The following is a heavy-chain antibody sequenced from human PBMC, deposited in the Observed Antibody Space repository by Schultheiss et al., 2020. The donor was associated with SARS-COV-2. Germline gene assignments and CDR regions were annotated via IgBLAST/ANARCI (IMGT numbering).Heavy chain of an antibody. Sequence: GESLKISCAASGFTFSSYGMHWVRQAPGKGLEWVSSISSSSSTIYYADSVKGRFTISRDNAKNSLYLQMNSLRAEDTAVYYCARDDDFDPWGQGTLVTVSS. J-gene: IGHJ5*02. V-gene: IGHV3-48*04. CDR2: ISSSSSTI. CDR3: ARDDDFDP. D-gene: IGHD1-1*01. CDR1: GFTFSSYG.